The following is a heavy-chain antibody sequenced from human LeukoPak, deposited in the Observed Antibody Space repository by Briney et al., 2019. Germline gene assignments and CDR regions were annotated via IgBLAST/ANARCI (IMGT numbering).Heavy chain of an antibody. CDR2: IKQDGSEK. CDR3: ARDSVTVVITTSPYYCYYMDV. Sequence: GGSLRLSCAASGFTFSSYWMSWVRQAPGKGLEWVANIKQDGSEKYYVDSVKGRFTISRDNAKNSLYLQMNSLRAEDTAVYYCARDSVTVVITTSPYYCYYMDVWGKGTTVTISS. V-gene: IGHV3-7*01. J-gene: IGHJ6*03. D-gene: IGHD3-22*01. CDR1: GFTFSSYW.